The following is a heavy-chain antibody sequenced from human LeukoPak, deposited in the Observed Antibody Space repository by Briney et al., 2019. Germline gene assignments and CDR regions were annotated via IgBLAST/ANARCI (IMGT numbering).Heavy chain of an antibody. J-gene: IGHJ6*03. Sequence: LSLTCTVSGYSISSGNYWDWIRQPPGKGLEWVSYISSSGSTIYYADSVKGRFTISRDNAKNSLYLQMNSLRAEDTAVYYCARDETTVDYYYMDVWGKGTTVTISS. CDR3: ARDETTVDYYYMDV. D-gene: IGHD4-11*01. CDR2: ISSSGSTI. V-gene: IGHV3-11*01. CDR1: GYSISSGNY.